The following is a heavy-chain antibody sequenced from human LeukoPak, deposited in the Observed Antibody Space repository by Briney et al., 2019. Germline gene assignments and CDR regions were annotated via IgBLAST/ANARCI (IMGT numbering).Heavy chain of an antibody. CDR1: GFTFSSYS. V-gene: IGHV3-48*02. J-gene: IGHJ4*02. CDR2: ISSSSTI. Sequence: PGGSLRLSCAASGFTFSSYSMNWVRQAPGKGLEWVSYISSSSTIYYADSVKGRFTISRDNAKNSLYLQMNSLRDEDTAVYHCAREQYCGGDCYNAGSDYWGQGTLVTVSS. D-gene: IGHD2-21*01. CDR3: AREQYCGGDCYNAGSDY.